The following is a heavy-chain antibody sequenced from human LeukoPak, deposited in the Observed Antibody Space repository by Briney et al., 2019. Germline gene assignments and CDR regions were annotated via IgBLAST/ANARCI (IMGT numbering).Heavy chain of an antibody. CDR3: ARGYSGWYSGY. D-gene: IGHD6-19*01. Sequence: GGSLRLSCAASGFTFSNYGMHWVRQAPGKGLEWVAVIWYDGSNKYYADSVKGRFTLSRDNSKNTLFLQMNSLRPEDTAVYFCARGYSGWYSGYWGQGALVTVSS. CDR2: IWYDGSNK. CDR1: GFTFSNYG. J-gene: IGHJ4*02. V-gene: IGHV3-33*01.